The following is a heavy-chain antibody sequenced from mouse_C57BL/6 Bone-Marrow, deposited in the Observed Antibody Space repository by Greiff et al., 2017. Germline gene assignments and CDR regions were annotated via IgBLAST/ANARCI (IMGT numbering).Heavy chain of an antibody. V-gene: IGHV1-64*01. Sequence: VKLQQPGAELVKPGASVKLSCKASGYTFTSYWMHWVKQRPGQGLEWIGMIHPNSGSTNYNEKFKSKATLTVDKSSSTAYMQLGSLTSEDSAVYYCARWGYGNSYAMDYWGQGTSVTVSS. CDR3: ARWGYGNSYAMDY. CDR1: GYTFTSYW. D-gene: IGHD2-10*02. J-gene: IGHJ4*01. CDR2: IHPNSGST.